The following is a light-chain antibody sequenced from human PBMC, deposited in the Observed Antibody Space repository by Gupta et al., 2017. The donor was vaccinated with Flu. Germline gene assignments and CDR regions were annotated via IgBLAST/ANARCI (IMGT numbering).Light chain of an antibody. CDR1: QESSNN. V-gene: IGKV1-33*01. Sequence: ASGAAAVGGRVASTWQGSQESSNNGKGYQQKPGKEAKLLMYDEGNLETGVAARWSGSGGGTDFTLSSSSLQPDDIATYYCQQGENLPDTFGQGTKLEIK. J-gene: IGKJ2*01. CDR3: QQGENLPDT. CDR2: DEG.